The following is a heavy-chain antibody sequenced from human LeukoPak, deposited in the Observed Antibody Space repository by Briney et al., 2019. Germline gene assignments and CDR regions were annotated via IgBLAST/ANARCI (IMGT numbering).Heavy chain of an antibody. CDR2: INKDGSEK. D-gene: IGHD3-16*02. Sequence: PGGSLRLSCAASGFTFSNYWMSWVRQAPGKGLEWVANINKDGSEKYYADSVKGRFTISRDNAKNSLFLQMNSLRAEDTAVYYCARDYFTFGGVIVASWGQGTLVTVSS. V-gene: IGHV3-7*01. J-gene: IGHJ5*02. CDR3: ARDYFTFGGVIVAS. CDR1: GFTFSNYW.